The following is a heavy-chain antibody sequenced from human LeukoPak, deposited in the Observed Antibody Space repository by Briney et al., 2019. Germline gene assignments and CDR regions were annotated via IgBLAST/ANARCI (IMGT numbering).Heavy chain of an antibody. Sequence: PGGSLRLSCAASGFTFSSYSMNWVRQAPGKGLEWVSYISSSSSTIYYADSVKGRFTISRDNAKNSLYLQMNSLRDEDTAVYYCASADILTGTYGMDVWGQGTTVTVSS. D-gene: IGHD3-9*01. V-gene: IGHV3-48*02. CDR2: ISSSSSTI. CDR3: ASADILTGTYGMDV. J-gene: IGHJ6*02. CDR1: GFTFSSYS.